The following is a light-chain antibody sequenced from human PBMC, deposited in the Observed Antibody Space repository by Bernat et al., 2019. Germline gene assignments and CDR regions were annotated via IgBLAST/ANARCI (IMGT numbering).Light chain of an antibody. J-gene: IGLJ2*01. CDR3: SSYATSTTVL. CDR1: SSDVGTYKL. CDR2: EVT. V-gene: IGLV2-23*02. Sequence: QSALTQPASVSGSPGQSITISCTGTSSDVGTYKLVSWYQQYPGKAPKLIIYEVTKGPSGVANRFSGSKSGNTASLTISGLQAEDEAAYYCSSYATSTTVLFGGGTKLTVL.